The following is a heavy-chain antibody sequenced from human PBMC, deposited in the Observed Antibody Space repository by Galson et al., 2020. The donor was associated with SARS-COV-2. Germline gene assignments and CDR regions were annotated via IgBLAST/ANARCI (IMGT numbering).Heavy chain of an antibody. CDR3: TTDRGTNCGGDCHETH. Sequence: GGSLRLSCAASGFTFSFAWMSCVRQAPGKGLEWVGRIKSKNNGGTIDYAAPVKGRSTIPRDDSKNTLYLEMNSLKTEDTAVYYCTTDRGTNCGGDCHETHWGQGTLVTVSS. V-gene: IGHV3-15*01. CDR1: GFTFSFAW. CDR2: IKSKNNGGTI. J-gene: IGHJ4*02. D-gene: IGHD2-21*02.